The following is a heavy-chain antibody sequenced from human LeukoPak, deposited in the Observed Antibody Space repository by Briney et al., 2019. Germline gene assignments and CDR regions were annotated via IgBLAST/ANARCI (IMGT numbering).Heavy chain of an antibody. J-gene: IGHJ4*02. D-gene: IGHD6-19*01. CDR2: IYYSGST. CDR3: VGYSSGWYGDLFDY. V-gene: IGHV4-39*01. CDR1: GGSISSSSYY. Sequence: SETLSLTCTVSGGSISSSSYYWGWLRQPPGRGLEWIGSIYYSGSTYYNPSLKSRVTISVDTSKNQFSLKLGSVTAADTAVYYCVGYSSGWYGDLFDYWGQGTLVTVSS.